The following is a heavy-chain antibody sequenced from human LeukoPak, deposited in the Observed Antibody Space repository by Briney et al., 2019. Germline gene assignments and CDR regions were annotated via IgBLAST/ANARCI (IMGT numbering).Heavy chain of an antibody. J-gene: IGHJ4*02. CDR3: AKVVPEVRGVINLFDY. Sequence: GASLRLCCVAAGFTSSGYAMSCVRQAPGGGREGGSAISGSGGSTYYEHSVKGRFTISRDNSKNTLYLQMNSLRAEDTAEYYCAKVVPEVRGVINLFDYWGQGTLVTVSS. CDR1: GFTSSGYA. V-gene: IGHV3-23*01. D-gene: IGHD3-10*01. CDR2: ISGSGGST.